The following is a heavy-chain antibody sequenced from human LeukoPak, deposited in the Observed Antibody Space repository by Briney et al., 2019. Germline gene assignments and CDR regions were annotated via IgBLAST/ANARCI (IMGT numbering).Heavy chain of an antibody. D-gene: IGHD3-16*01. CDR3: ARANSYYDYVWGSDTDY. J-gene: IGHJ4*02. CDR1: GFTFSTFA. CDR2: ISSSGSTI. Sequence: GGSLRLSCAASGFTFSTFAMHWVRQAPGKGLEWVSYISSSGSTIYYADSVKGRFTISRDNAKNSLYLQMNSLRAEDTAVYYCARANSYYDYVWGSDTDYWGQGTLVTVSS. V-gene: IGHV3-48*04.